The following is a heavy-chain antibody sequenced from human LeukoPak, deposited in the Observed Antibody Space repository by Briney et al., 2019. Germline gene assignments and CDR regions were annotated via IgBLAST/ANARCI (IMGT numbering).Heavy chain of an antibody. D-gene: IGHD4/OR15-4a*01. CDR1: GVFINSNTYS. V-gene: IGHV4-39*07. CDR2: ISYTGNT. J-gene: IGHJ4*02. Sequence: SETLSLTCTVSGVFINSNTYSWGWIRQPPGGGLEWIGTISYTGNTYYNSSLKSRLTISVDTSQTQFSLKLSSVTAADTAVYYCARRAGAYSHPYDYWGQGTLVTVSS. CDR3: ARRAGAYSHPYDY.